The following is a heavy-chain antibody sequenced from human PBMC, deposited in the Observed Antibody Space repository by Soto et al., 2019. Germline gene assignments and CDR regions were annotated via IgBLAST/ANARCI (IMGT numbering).Heavy chain of an antibody. CDR2: IRAYNIDT. CDR3: ARGPAVLIGAMDV. Sequence: QVQLVQSGAAVKKPGASVKFACKSSVYRFETYAISWVRQDPGQGLEWMGWIRAYNIDTYYAQKFQDRVTMTTDTSTGTAYMELRSLRSDDTAVYYCARGPAVLIGAMDVWGQGTTVTVSS. V-gene: IGHV1-18*01. D-gene: IGHD3-16*01. J-gene: IGHJ6*02. CDR1: VYRFETYA.